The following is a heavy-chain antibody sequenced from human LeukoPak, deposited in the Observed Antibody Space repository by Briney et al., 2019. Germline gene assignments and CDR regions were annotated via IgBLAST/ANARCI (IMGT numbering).Heavy chain of an antibody. J-gene: IGHJ5*02. CDR3: AKDSCSSTSCLPWFDP. CDR2: ISGSGGST. V-gene: IGHV3-23*01. D-gene: IGHD2-2*01. Sequence: GGSLRLSCAASGFTFSSYAMSWVRQAPGKGLEWVSAISGSGGSTYYADSVKGRFAISRDNSKNTLYLQMNSLRAEDTAVYYCAKDSCSSTSCLPWFDPWGQGTLVTVSS. CDR1: GFTFSSYA.